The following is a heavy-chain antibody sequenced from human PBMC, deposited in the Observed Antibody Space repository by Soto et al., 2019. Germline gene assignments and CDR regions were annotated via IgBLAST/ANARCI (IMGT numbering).Heavy chain of an antibody. J-gene: IGHJ1*01. CDR2: VHHTGST. V-gene: IGHV4-30-2*01. CDR3: ARGLWNDVFQY. D-gene: IGHD1-1*01. CDR1: GGSNVSGGYS. Sequence: PSETLSLTCAVSGGSNVSGGYSWTWIRQPPGKGLEWIGYVHHTGSTTHNPSLKTRVNISVDRPNNQFFLTLTSATAADSAIYYCARGLWNDVFQYWGRGILVTVSS.